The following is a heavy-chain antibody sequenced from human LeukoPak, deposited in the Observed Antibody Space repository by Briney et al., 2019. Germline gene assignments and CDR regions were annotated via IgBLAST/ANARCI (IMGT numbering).Heavy chain of an antibody. J-gene: IGHJ4*02. CDR1: GYTFTGYY. D-gene: IGHD1-14*01. CDR2: INPNSGGT. CDR3: ARDHRTLSDY. Sequence: ASVKVSCKASGYTFTGYYMHWVRQAPGQGLEWMGWINPNSGGTNYAQKFRGRVTMTRDTSTSTVYMELSSLRSEDTAVYYCARDHRTLSDYWGQGTLVTVSS. V-gene: IGHV1-2*02.